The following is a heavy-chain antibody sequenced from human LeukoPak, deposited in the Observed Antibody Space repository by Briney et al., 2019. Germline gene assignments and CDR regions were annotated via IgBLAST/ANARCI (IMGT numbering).Heavy chain of an antibody. CDR1: GGSISSSSYY. J-gene: IGHJ4*02. V-gene: IGHV4-39*01. CDR3: ARQSAGDFDY. CDR2: IYYSGST. D-gene: IGHD6-13*01. Sequence: SETLSLTCTVSGGSISSSSYYWGWIRQPPGKGLEWIGSIYYSGSTSYNPSLKSRVTISVDTSKNQFSLKLSSVTAADTAVYYCARQSAGDFDYWGQGTLVTVSS.